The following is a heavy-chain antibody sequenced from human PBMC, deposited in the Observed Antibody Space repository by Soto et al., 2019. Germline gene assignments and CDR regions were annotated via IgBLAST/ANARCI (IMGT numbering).Heavy chain of an antibody. J-gene: IGHJ6*04. CDR2: VSLDGDKQ. CDR3: AKGTVAGTYYYYAVDV. V-gene: IGHV3-30-3*01. Sequence: QVRLVESGGGVVQPGGSLRLSCAVSGFIFSSHTMHWVRQAPGKGLEWVALVSLDGDKQYYAHSVWGRFTISRDFSKHTLYLQMDSLRTDDPAVYFCAKGTVAGTYYYYAVDVWGNGSTVSVSS. D-gene: IGHD6-19*01. CDR1: GFIFSSHT.